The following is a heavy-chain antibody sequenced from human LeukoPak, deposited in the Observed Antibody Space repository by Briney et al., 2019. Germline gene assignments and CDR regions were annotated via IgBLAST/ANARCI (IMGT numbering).Heavy chain of an antibody. CDR3: AKVRCSTSCYFDY. J-gene: IGHJ4*02. CDR2: ISSSSSYI. V-gene: IGHV3-21*01. Sequence: PGGSLRLSCAASGFTFSSYSMNWVRQAPGKGLEWVSSISSSSSYIYYADSVKGRFTISRDKAKNSLYLQMNSLRAEDTAVYYCAKVRCSTSCYFDYWGQGTLVTVSS. CDR1: GFTFSSYS. D-gene: IGHD2-2*01.